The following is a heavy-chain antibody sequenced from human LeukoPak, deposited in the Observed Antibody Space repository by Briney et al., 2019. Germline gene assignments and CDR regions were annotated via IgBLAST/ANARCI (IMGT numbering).Heavy chain of an antibody. V-gene: IGHV4-59*01. CDR1: GGSISDYY. CDR2: TFYSGTT. D-gene: IGHD3-9*01. CDR3: ATLTGYSSESWFDP. J-gene: IGHJ5*02. Sequence: SETLSLTCTVSGGSISDYYWSWIRQSPGKGLEWIGYTFYSGTTNYNPSLKSRVTISVDTSKNQFSLKLSSVTAADTAVYYCATLTGYSSESWFDPWGQGILVTVSS.